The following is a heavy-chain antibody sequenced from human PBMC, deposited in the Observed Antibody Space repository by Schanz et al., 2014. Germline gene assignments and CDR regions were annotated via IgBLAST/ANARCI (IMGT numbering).Heavy chain of an antibody. V-gene: IGHV1-2*06. CDR2: FT. CDR1: GYSFSAYY. CDR3: VRELSGGTFDY. D-gene: IGHD1-1*01. Sequence: QVQWVQSGADVKNPGASVKVSCKASGYSFSAYYIHWMRQAPGQGLEWLGRFTHISQKFQGGVTMTRDTSGTPAYMELNSLRSDDSAVYYCVRELSGGTFDYWGQGALVTVSS. J-gene: IGHJ4*02.